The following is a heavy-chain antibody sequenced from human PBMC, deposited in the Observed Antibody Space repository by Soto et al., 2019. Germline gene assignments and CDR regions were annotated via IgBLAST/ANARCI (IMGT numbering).Heavy chain of an antibody. D-gene: IGHD2-8*01. CDR3: AKLGFVLMELYYFHQ. Sequence: EMQLLESGGGLVQPGGSLRLSCTASGFTFSSYAMSWVRQAPGKELEWVSTISGNSGKTNYAESVKGRFSISRDNSKNTVHLQLDSLRAEDTAVYFCAKLGFVLMELYYFHQWGHGTLVTVSS. J-gene: IGHJ4*01. CDR1: GFTFSSYA. V-gene: IGHV3-23*01. CDR2: ISGNSGKT.